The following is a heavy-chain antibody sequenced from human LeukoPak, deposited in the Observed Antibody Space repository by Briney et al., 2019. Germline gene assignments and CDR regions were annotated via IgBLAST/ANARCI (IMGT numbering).Heavy chain of an antibody. CDR3: ARDHSGSYYYYYYYMDV. J-gene: IGHJ6*03. Sequence: GGSLRLSCAASGFTFSSYAMSWVRQAPGKGLEWVSSISSSSSYIYYADSVKGRFTISRDNAKNSLYLQMNSLRAEDTAVYYCARDHSGSYYYYYYYMDVWGKGTTVTVSS. CDR2: ISSSSSYI. V-gene: IGHV3-21*01. CDR1: GFTFSSYA. D-gene: IGHD1-26*01.